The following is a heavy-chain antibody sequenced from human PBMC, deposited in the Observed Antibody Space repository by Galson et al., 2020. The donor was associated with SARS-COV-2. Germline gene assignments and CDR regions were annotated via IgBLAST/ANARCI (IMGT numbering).Heavy chain of an antibody. CDR3: ARETDDHSSRGYDY. CDR1: GFTFSSPS. D-gene: IGHD2-2*01. J-gene: IGHJ4*02. Sequence: QLGESLKISCAASGFTFSSPSIHWVRQAPGKGPEWVAIISYDGTTRYNSDSVKGRFTISRDNSKNTLYLQMNRLRPEDTGVYYCARETDDHSSRGYDYWGQGTLVTVSP. V-gene: IGHV3-30*04. CDR2: ISYDGTTR.